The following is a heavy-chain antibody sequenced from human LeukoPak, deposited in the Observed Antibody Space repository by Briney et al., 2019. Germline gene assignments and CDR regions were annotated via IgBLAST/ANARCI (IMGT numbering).Heavy chain of an antibody. J-gene: IGHJ4*02. D-gene: IGHD3-10*01. CDR1: GGSISSYY. V-gene: IGHV4-59*01. CDR3: AREDYYALDY. CDR2: IYYSGST. Sequence: SETLSPTCTVSGGSISSYYWSWIRQPPGKGLEWIGYIYYSGSTNYNPSLKSRVTISVDTSKNQFSLKLSPVTAADTAVYYCAREDYYALDYWGQGTLVTVSS.